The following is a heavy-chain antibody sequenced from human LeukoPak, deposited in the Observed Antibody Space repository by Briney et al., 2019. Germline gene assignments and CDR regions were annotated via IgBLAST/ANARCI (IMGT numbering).Heavy chain of an antibody. J-gene: IGHJ5*02. CDR2: INPNSGGT. V-gene: IGHV1-2*02. Sequence: GASVKVSCKASGYTFTGYYMHWVRQAPGQGLEWMGWINPNSGGTNYAQKFQGRVTMTRDTSISTAYIELSRLRSDDTAVYYCARALIFGVVPNWFDPWGQGTLVTVSS. CDR1: GYTFTGYY. D-gene: IGHD3-3*01. CDR3: ARALIFGVVPNWFDP.